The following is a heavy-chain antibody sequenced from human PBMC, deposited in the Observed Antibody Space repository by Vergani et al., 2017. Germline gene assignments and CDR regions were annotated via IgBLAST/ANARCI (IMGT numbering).Heavy chain of an antibody. CDR1: GYSFTSYW. J-gene: IGHJ3*02. D-gene: IGHD3-10*01. CDR3: ASLWFGPYDAFDI. V-gene: IGHV5-10-1*03. CDR2: IDPSDSYT. Sequence: EVQLVQSGAEVKKPGESLRISCKGSGYSFTSYWISWVRQMPGKGLEWMGRIDPSDSYTNYSSSFQGHVTIAADKSISTAYLQWSSLKASDTAMYYCASLWFGPYDAFDIWGQGTMVTVSS.